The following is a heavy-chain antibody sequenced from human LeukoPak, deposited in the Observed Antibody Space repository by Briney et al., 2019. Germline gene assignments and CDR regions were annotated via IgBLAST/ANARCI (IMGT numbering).Heavy chain of an antibody. CDR1: GYTFTGYY. V-gene: IGHV1-2*02. D-gene: IGHD3-22*01. CDR3: ARVLEDSYYYDT. Sequence: ASVKVSCKASGYTFTGYYMHWVRQAPGQGLEWMGWINPNSGGTNYAQKFQGRVTMTRDTSISTAYMELSRLRSDDTAVYYCARVLEDSYYYDTWGQGTLVTVSS. CDR2: INPNSGGT. J-gene: IGHJ4*02.